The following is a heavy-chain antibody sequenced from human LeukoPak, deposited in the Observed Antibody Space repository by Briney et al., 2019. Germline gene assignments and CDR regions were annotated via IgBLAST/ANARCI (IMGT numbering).Heavy chain of an antibody. CDR1: GGSISSGGYY. CDR3: ARDRPWEVATIFDI. D-gene: IGHD5-24*01. J-gene: IGHJ3*02. Sequence: SETLSLTCTVSGGSISSGGYYWSWIRQHPGKGLEWIGYIYYSGSTYYNPSLKSRVTISVDTSKNQFSLKLSSVTAADTAVYYCARDRPWEVATIFDIWGQGTMVTVSS. CDR2: IYYSGST. V-gene: IGHV4-31*03.